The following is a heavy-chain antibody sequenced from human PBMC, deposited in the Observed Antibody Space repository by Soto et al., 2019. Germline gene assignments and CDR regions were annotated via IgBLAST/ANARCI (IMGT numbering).Heavy chain of an antibody. CDR1: GYTFTSYD. Sequence: QVQLVQSGAEVKKPGASVKVSCKASGYTFTSYDINWVRQATGQGLEWMGWMNPNSGNTGYAQKFQGRVTTTRDTSISTAYMELSSLRSEDTAVYYCAREVCSGGSCFRMDVWGQGTTVTVSS. CDR2: MNPNSGNT. V-gene: IGHV1-8*01. D-gene: IGHD2-15*01. CDR3: AREVCSGGSCFRMDV. J-gene: IGHJ6*02.